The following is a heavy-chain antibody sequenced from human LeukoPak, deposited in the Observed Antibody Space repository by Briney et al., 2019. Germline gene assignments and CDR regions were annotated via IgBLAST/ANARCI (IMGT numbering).Heavy chain of an antibody. CDR1: GFTFSSYW. J-gene: IGHJ4*02. Sequence: GGSLRLSCTASGFTFSSYWMSWVRQAPGKGPEWVANINQDGTTTHYLDSVKGRFTISRDNSKNSLYLQMDTLRVEDTAVYYCAGDSWDARGFWGQGTLVTVS. CDR2: INQDGTTT. D-gene: IGHD3-10*01. CDR3: AGDSWDARGF. V-gene: IGHV3-7*01.